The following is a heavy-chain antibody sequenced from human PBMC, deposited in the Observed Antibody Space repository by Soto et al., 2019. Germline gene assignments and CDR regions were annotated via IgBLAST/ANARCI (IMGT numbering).Heavy chain of an antibody. CDR1: GFTFSDYG. D-gene: IGHD6-6*01. CDR3: AKEMYPRTVLDSSSPWGDY. Sequence: GGSLRLSCEVYGFTFSDYGMDWVRQAPGKGREWVAVMSYDGSHKYYADSGKGRFTISRDLSGNTLFLQMNSLRLEDTAVYFCAKEMYPRTVLDSSSPWGDYWGQGTLVTVSS. J-gene: IGHJ4*02. CDR2: MSYDGSHK. V-gene: IGHV3-30*18.